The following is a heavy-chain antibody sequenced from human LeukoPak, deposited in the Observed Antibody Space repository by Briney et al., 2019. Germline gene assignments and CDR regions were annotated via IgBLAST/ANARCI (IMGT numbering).Heavy chain of an antibody. Sequence: SETLSLTCIVSGGSISSTNYYWGWIRQPPGKGLEWIGIIYYSGGTYSNPSLRSRVTISVDTSKNQFSLKLASLTAADTAVYYCARRPIVGSTGFYFDPWGPGTLVTVSS. J-gene: IGHJ5*02. CDR3: ARRPIVGSTGFYFDP. CDR1: GGSISSTNYY. V-gene: IGHV4-39*01. CDR2: IYYSGGT. D-gene: IGHD1-26*01.